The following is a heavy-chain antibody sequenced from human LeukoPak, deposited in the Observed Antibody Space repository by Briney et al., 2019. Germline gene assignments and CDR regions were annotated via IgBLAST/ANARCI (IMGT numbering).Heavy chain of an antibody. CDR2: ISYDGSNK. CDR3: ARGLRRIAAAVYYFDY. V-gene: IGHV3-30*04. D-gene: IGHD6-13*01. J-gene: IGHJ4*02. CDR1: GFTFSSYA. Sequence: GGSLRLSCAASGFTFSSYAMHWVRQAPGKGLEWVAVISYDGSNKYYADSVKGRFTISRDNSKNTLYLQMNSLRAEDTAVYYCARGLRRIAAAVYYFDYWGQGTLVAVSS.